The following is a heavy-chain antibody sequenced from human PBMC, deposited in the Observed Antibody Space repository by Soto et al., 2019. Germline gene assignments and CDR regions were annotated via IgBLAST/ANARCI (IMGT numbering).Heavy chain of an antibody. CDR3: ARVSRGSGALYYMDV. J-gene: IGHJ6*03. CDR2: INPSGGST. D-gene: IGHD6-19*01. Sequence: GASVKVSCKASGYTFTSYYMHWVRQAPGQGLEWMGIINPSGGSTSYAQKFQGRVTMTRDTSTSTVYMELSSLRSEDTAVYYCARVSRGSGALYYMDVWGKGTTVTAP. V-gene: IGHV1-46*03. CDR1: GYTFTSYY.